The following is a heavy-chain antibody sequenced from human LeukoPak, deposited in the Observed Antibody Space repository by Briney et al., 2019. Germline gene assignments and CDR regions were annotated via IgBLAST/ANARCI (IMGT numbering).Heavy chain of an antibody. CDR2: INPNSGGT. D-gene: IGHD2-2*02. CDR1: GYTFTGYY. Sequence: GASVKVSCKASGYTFTGYYTHWVRQAPGQGLEWMGWINPNSGGTNYAQKFQGRVTMTRDTSISTAYMELSRLRSDDTAVYYCARGEGYCSSTSCYSYWFDPWGQGTLVTVSS. V-gene: IGHV1-2*02. J-gene: IGHJ5*02. CDR3: ARGEGYCSSTSCYSYWFDP.